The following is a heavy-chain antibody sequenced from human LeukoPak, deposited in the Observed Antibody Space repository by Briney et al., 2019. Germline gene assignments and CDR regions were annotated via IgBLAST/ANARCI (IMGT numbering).Heavy chain of an antibody. J-gene: IGHJ4*02. CDR3: ARSLTMVRGVIILGY. Sequence: PSETLSLTCTVSGGSISSYYWSWIRQPTGKGLEWIGYIYYSGSTNYNPSLKSRVTISVDTSKNQFSLKLSSVTAADTAVYYCARSLTMVRGVIILGYWVQGTLVTVSS. D-gene: IGHD3-10*01. V-gene: IGHV4-59*12. CDR2: IYYSGST. CDR1: GGSISSYY.